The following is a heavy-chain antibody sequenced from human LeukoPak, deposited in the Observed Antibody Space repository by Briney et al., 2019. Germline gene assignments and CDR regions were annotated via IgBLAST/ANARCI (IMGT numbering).Heavy chain of an antibody. CDR3: ARGSRGYSYG. CDR1: GGSVSGGSYY. J-gene: IGHJ4*02. Sequence: PSETLSLTCTVSGGSVSGGSYYWSWIRQPPGKGLEWIGYFYYTGSTNYNPSLKSRVTISVDTSKNQFSLRLSSVTAADTAVYYCARGSRGYSYGWGQGTLVTVFS. V-gene: IGHV4-61*01. D-gene: IGHD5-18*01. CDR2: FYYTGST.